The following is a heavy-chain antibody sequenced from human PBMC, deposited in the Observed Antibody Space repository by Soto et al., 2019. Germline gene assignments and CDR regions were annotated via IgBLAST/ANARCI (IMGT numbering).Heavy chain of an antibody. D-gene: IGHD6-13*01. CDR2: VYYSGSA. J-gene: IGHJ4*02. V-gene: IGHV4-59*01. CDR3: AKYRRTEAEGFTLDY. CDR1: GGSMLLYY. Sequence: PSATRSRTCNVSGGSMLLYYSRWIRPTPGKGLEWIGYVYYSGSANYNPSLKSRVTISVDTSKNQFSLNLRSVTAADTAVYYCAKYRRTEAEGFTLDYWGRGTLVTFSS.